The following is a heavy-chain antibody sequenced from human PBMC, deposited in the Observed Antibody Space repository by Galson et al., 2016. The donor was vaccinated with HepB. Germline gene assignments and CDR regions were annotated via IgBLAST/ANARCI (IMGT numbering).Heavy chain of an antibody. D-gene: IGHD3-16*01. CDR2: VYGGGNDP. V-gene: IGHV3-23*01. J-gene: IGHJ4*02. CDR3: AKDRGLEFHDYHFDF. CDR1: GFTFTDHF. Sequence: SLRLSCAASGFTFTDHFVDWVRQAPGKGLEWVSSVYGGGNDPTYADSGKGRFTISRDNSKNTLYLQVNNLRAEDTAIYYCAKDRGLEFHDYHFDFWGQGALVIISS.